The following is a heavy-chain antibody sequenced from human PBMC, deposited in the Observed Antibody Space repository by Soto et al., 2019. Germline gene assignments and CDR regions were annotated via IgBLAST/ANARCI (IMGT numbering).Heavy chain of an antibody. CDR2: ISWNSGSI. V-gene: IGHV3-9*01. Sequence: EVQLVESGGGLVQPGRSLRLSCAASGFTFDDYAMHWVRQAPGKGLEWVSGISWNSGSIGYADSVKGRFTISRDNAKNSRDLEMKSLGGEGTAFYYCAKSPIGAGAGGGGFDYWGQGTLVTVSS. J-gene: IGHJ4*02. D-gene: IGHD6-13*01. CDR1: GFTFDDYA. CDR3: AKSPIGAGAGGGGFDY.